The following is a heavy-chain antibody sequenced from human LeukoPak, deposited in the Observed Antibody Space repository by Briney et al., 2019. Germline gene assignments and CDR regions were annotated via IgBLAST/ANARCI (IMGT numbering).Heavy chain of an antibody. CDR2: INHSGST. J-gene: IGHJ4*02. Sequence: SETLSLTCAVYGGSFSGYYWSWIRQPPGKGLEWIGEINHSGSTNYNPSLKSRVTISVDTSKNQFFLKLSSVTAADTAVYYCARGSASYDYVWGSYRPPYFDYWGQGTLVTVSS. CDR3: ARGSASYDYVWGSYRPPYFDY. CDR1: GGSFSGYY. V-gene: IGHV4-34*01. D-gene: IGHD3-16*02.